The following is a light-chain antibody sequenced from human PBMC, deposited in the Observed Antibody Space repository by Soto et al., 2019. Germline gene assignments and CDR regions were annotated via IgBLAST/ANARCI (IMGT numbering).Light chain of an antibody. CDR3: AAWDDRLSGL. CDR2: NNA. V-gene: IGLV1-47*01. CDR1: SSNIGTYS. Sequence: QSVLTQPPSVSGTPGQGVTISCSGSSSNIGTYSVYWYQRLPGMPPKLLIYNNAHRPSGVPDRFSGSKSATSASLAISGFRAEDEADYYCAAWDDRLSGLFGGGTKL. J-gene: IGLJ2*01.